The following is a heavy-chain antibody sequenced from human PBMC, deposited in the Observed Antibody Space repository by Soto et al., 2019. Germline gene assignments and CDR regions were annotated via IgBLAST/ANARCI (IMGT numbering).Heavy chain of an antibody. V-gene: IGHV1-18*04. Sequence: VQLVQSGVEVKKPGASVKVSCKASGYTFISHGISWVRQAPGQGLEWMGWISGKNGNTNYAQKLQGRVTLTTDTSTSTAYMDLRSLRSDDTAVYYCARVSSSIVVVPDYGMDVWGQGTTGTVSS. CDR2: ISGKNGNT. CDR1: GYTFISHG. D-gene: IGHD2-15*01. CDR3: ARVSSSIVVVPDYGMDV. J-gene: IGHJ6*02.